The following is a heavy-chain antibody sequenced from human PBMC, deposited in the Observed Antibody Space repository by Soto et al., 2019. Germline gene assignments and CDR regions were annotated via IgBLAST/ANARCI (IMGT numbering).Heavy chain of an antibody. CDR2: ISYDGSNK. CDR3: ARDDSSSWYYFDY. Sequence: GGSLRLSCAASGFTFSSYAMHWVRQAPGKGPEWVAVISYDGSNKYYADSVKGRFTISRDNSKNTLYLQMNSLRAEDTAVYYCARDDSSSWYYFDYWGQGTLVTVSS. D-gene: IGHD6-13*01. CDR1: GFTFSSYA. V-gene: IGHV3-30-3*01. J-gene: IGHJ4*02.